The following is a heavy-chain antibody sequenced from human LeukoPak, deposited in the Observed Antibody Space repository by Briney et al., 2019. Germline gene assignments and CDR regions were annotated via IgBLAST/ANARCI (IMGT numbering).Heavy chain of an antibody. Sequence: PSETLSLTCAVSGYSISSGYYWGWIRQPPGRGLEWIGSINHSGNTYCNPSLKSRVAISMDTSKNDFSLKVTSVTAADTAVYFCARQDTAMVKGWFDPWGQGTLVTVSS. V-gene: IGHV4-38-2*01. CDR2: INHSGNT. CDR3: ARQDTAMVKGWFDP. J-gene: IGHJ5*02. D-gene: IGHD5-18*01. CDR1: GYSISSGYY.